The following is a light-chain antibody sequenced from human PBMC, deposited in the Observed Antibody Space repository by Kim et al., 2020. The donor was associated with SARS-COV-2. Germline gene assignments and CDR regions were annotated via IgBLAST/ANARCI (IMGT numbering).Light chain of an antibody. J-gene: IGKJ3*01. V-gene: IGKV3-20*01. Sequence: SPGERATLSCRTSQSINSAFLAWYQQKPGQAPRLLIHATSSRATGIPDRFRGSGSGTDFSLTISRLEPEDFAVYYCQQYSRPIFSFGPGTKVDIK. CDR3: QQYSRPIFS. CDR1: QSINSAF. CDR2: ATS.